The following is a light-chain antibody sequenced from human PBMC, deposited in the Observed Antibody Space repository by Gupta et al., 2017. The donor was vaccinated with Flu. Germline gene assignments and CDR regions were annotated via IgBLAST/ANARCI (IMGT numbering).Light chain of an antibody. J-gene: IGKJ2*01. Sequence: DMQMNQSPSTVSASVGDRVTITCRASESISNWLAWYQQKPGKAPKVLIYKASNLGSGVPSRFSGSGSGTEFTLIISSLQPDDFANYYCQQDNNYPFTFGQGTKVEIK. CDR1: ESISNW. CDR3: QQDNNYPFT. CDR2: KAS. V-gene: IGKV1-5*03.